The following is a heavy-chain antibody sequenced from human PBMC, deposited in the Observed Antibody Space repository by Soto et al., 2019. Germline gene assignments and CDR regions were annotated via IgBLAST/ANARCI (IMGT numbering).Heavy chain of an antibody. CDR3: ARGPVLRFLEWLSPTARRHWFDP. CDR1: GYTFISKG. D-gene: IGHD3-3*01. CDR2: ISPYNGNT. V-gene: IGHV1-18*01. J-gene: IGHJ5*02. Sequence: ASVKLSFTASGYTFISKGINWVRQAPGQGLEWMGWISPYNGNTNYAQKVQGWVTMTRDTSITTAYMELSRLRSDDTAVYYCARGPVLRFLEWLSPTARRHWFDPWGQGTLVTVSS.